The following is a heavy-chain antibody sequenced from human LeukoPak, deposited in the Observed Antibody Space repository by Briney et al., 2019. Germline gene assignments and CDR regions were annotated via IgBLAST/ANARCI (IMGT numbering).Heavy chain of an antibody. CDR3: ARDPYNWNGRGPPYYYYGMDV. CDR1: GGTFSSYN. D-gene: IGHD1-1*01. CDR2: IIPILGIA. J-gene: IGHJ6*02. V-gene: IGHV1-69*04. Sequence: SVKVSCKASGGTFSSYNISWVRQAPGQGLEWMGRIIPILGIANYAQKFQGRVTITADKSTSTAYMELSSLRSEDTAVYYCARDPYNWNGRGPPYYYYGMDVWGQGTTVTVTS.